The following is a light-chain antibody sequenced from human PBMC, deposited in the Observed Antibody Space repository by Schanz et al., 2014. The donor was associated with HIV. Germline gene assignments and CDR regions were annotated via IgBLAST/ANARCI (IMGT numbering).Light chain of an antibody. CDR2: EVN. J-gene: IGLJ3*02. Sequence: QSALTQPASVSGSPGQSITISCTGTSSDVRRYNLVPRYQQYPGKAPKLMISEVNKRPSGVPDRFSGSKSGNTASLTVSGLQAEDEADYYCGSYSSGDSHWVFGGGTKVTVL. V-gene: IGLV2-14*02. CDR3: GSYSSGDSHWV. CDR1: SSDVRRYNL.